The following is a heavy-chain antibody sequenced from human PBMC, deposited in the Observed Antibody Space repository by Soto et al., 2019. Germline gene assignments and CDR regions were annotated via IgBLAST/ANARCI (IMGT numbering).Heavy chain of an antibody. CDR3: ARGYGSGSYYQRLYNWFDP. Sequence: SETLSLTCAVYGGSFSGYYWSWIRQPPGKGLEWIGEINHSGSTNYNPSLKSRVTISVDTSKNQFSLKLSSVTATDTAVYYCARGYGSGSYYQRLYNWFDPWGQGTLVTVSS. J-gene: IGHJ5*02. CDR2: INHSGST. D-gene: IGHD3-10*01. V-gene: IGHV4-34*01. CDR1: GGSFSGYY.